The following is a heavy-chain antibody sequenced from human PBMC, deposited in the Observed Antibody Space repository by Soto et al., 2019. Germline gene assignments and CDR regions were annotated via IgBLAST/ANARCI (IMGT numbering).Heavy chain of an antibody. CDR3: ARALQTGTTTYFDY. CDR2: IRRKANSYTT. V-gene: IGHV3-72*01. Sequence: EVQLVESGGGLVQPGGSLRLSCAASGFTFSDHYMDWVRQAPGKGLEWIGRIRRKANSYTTTYAASVKGRFTISRDDSENSRYLQMNSLEAEDTAVYHCARALQTGTTTYFDYWGPGTLVTVSS. J-gene: IGHJ4*02. CDR1: GFTFSDHY. D-gene: IGHD1-1*01.